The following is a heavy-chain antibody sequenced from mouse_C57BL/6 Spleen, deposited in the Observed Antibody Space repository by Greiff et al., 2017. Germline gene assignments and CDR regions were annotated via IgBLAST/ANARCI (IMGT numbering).Heavy chain of an antibody. Sequence: QVQLQQSGAELVRPGTSVKMSCKASGYTFTNYWIGWAKQRPGHGLEWIGDIYPGGGYTNYNEKFKGKATLTAYKSSSTAYMQFSSLTSEDSAIYYCARNGNYSYYAMDYWGQGTSVTVSS. CDR2: IYPGGGYT. CDR1: GYTFTNYW. V-gene: IGHV1-63*01. J-gene: IGHJ4*01. CDR3: ARNGNYSYYAMDY. D-gene: IGHD2-1*01.